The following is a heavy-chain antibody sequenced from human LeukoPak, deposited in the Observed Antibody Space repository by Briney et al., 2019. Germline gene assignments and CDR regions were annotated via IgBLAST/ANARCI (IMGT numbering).Heavy chain of an antibody. J-gene: IGHJ2*01. CDR2: IYSRGGT. CDR1: GFTVSSNF. CDR3: AKESEEEQLLGEAMFDH. D-gene: IGHD1-26*01. Sequence: PGGSLRLSCAASGFTVSSNFMSWVRQAPGKGLECVSVIYSRGGTYYADSVQGRFTISRDNSKNALYLQMNSLTSEDTALYSCAKESEEEQLLGEAMFDHWGRGTLLTVSS. V-gene: IGHV3-66*03.